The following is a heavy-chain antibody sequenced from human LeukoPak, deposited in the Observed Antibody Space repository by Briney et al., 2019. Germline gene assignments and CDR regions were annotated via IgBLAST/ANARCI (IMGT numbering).Heavy chain of an antibody. D-gene: IGHD3-22*01. Sequence: TGGSLRLSCAVSGFTFSSYWMSWVRQAPGKGLEWVANIKEDGTEKYYQDSVKGRFTISRDNAKNSLYLQMNSLRAEDTAVYYCARKVVLSTSAWFEYWGQGTLVTVSS. CDR2: IKEDGTEK. V-gene: IGHV3-7*01. J-gene: IGHJ4*02. CDR1: GFTFSSYW. CDR3: ARKVVLSTSAWFEY.